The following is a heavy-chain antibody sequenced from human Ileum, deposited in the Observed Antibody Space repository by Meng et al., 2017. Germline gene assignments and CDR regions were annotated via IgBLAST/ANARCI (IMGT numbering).Heavy chain of an antibody. CDR3: ATDGSRGSSKY. J-gene: IGHJ4*02. V-gene: IGHV7-4-1*02. CDR1: GYTFTNYT. D-gene: IGHD2-15*01. CDR2: INTNAGNP. Sequence: QVQLVQSRSEFKKPGASVKVSCNASGYTFTNYTMNWVRQAPGQGLEWMGWINTNAGNPTYAQGFTGRFVFSLDTSDSTAYLKINSLKAEDTDVYYCATDGSRGSSKYWGQGTLVTVSS.